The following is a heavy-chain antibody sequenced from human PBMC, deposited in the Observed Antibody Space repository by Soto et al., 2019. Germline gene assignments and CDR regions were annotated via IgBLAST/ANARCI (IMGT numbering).Heavy chain of an antibody. Sequence: SETLSLTCAVYGGSFSGYYWSWIRQPPGKGLEWIGEINHSGSTNYNPSLKSRVTISVDTSKNQFSLKLSSVTAADTAVYYCAREGGYTQTLTGPPNWGQGTLVTVST. CDR3: AREGGYTQTLTGPPN. CDR2: INHSGST. CDR1: GGSFSGYY. J-gene: IGHJ4*02. D-gene: IGHD7-27*01. V-gene: IGHV4-34*01.